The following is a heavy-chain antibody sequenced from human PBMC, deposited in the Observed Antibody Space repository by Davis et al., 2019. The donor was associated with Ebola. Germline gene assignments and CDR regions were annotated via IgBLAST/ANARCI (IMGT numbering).Heavy chain of an antibody. V-gene: IGHV4-34*01. Sequence: PSETLSLTCAVYGGSFGDYFWSWIRQAPGKGLEWIAEINRRGRTYYNPSLRSRVTISMDTSKIQLSLKLTSMTAADTAVYYCASPHQIRGKDFFDSWGQGNLVIVSS. J-gene: IGHJ4*02. CDR1: GGSFGDYF. CDR3: ASPHQIRGKDFFDS. CDR2: INRRGRT.